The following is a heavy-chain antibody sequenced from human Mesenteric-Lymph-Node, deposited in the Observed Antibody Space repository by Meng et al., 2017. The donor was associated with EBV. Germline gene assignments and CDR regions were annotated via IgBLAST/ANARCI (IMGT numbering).Heavy chain of an antibody. CDR3: AHRPGYSGSFDFDY. Sequence: QITLKEAGPTLVKPTQTLTLTCTFSGFSLSTSGVGVGWIRQPPGKALEWLALIYWDDDKRYSPSLKSRLTITKDTSKNQVVLTMTNMDPVDTGTYYCAHRPGYSGSFDFDYWGQGTLVTVSS. CDR2: IYWDDDK. V-gene: IGHV2-5*02. D-gene: IGHD1-26*01. J-gene: IGHJ4*02. CDR1: GFSLSTSGVG.